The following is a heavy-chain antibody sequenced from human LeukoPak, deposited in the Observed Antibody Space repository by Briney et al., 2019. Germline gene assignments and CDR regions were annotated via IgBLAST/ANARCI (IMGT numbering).Heavy chain of an antibody. CDR1: GFTFSSYS. V-gene: IGHV3-21*01. CDR3: ARAQRGYSYGSRKGFDI. Sequence: GGSLRLSCAASGFTFSSYSMNWVRQAPGKGLEWVSSISSSSSYIYYADSVKGRFTISRDNAKNSLYLQMNSLRAEDTAVYYCARAQRGYSYGSRKGFDIWGQGTMVTVSS. J-gene: IGHJ3*02. CDR2: ISSSSSYI. D-gene: IGHD5-18*01.